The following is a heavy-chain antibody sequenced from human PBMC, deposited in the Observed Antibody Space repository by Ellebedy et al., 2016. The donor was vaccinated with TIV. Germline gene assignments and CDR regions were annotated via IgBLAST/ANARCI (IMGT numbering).Heavy chain of an antibody. D-gene: IGHD1-1*01. CDR2: INHSGST. J-gene: IGHJ4*02. V-gene: IGHV4-34*01. CDR3: ARHTYWSYVEY. CDR1: GGSFSGYY. Sequence: MPSETLSLTCAVYGGSFSGYYWSWIRQPPGKGLEWIGGINHSGSTDYNPSLKSRVTISLDTSKNQFSLKLSSVTAADTAVYYCARHTYWSYVEYWGQGTLVTVSS.